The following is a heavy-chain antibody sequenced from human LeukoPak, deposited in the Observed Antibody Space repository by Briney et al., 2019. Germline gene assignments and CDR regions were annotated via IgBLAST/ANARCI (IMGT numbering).Heavy chain of an antibody. Sequence: SETLSLTCAVSGYSISSGNYWGWIRQPPGKGLERIGSIYHSGSTYYNPSLKSRVTISVDTTKNQFSLKLSSVNAADTAVYYCARNRLEMATILLMEPFGYWGQGTLVTVSS. D-gene: IGHD5-24*01. CDR3: ARNRLEMATILLMEPFGY. CDR2: IYHSGST. V-gene: IGHV4-38-2*01. CDR1: GYSISSGNY. J-gene: IGHJ4*02.